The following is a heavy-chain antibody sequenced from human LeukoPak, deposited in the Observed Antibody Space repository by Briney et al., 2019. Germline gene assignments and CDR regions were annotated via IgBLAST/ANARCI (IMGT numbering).Heavy chain of an antibody. CDR3: ARVAYYDRSGYYGFWAFDM. CDR1: GFTLSDYY. J-gene: IGHJ3*02. D-gene: IGHD3-22*01. CDR2: ISGSGSSR. Sequence: PGGSLTLSCEASGFTLSDYYINWIRQAPGRGLEWISYISGSGSSRHYADSVKGRFTISRDNAKNSLYVQMNSLRAEDTAVYYCARVAYYDRSGYYGFWAFDMWGQGTMVTVSS. V-gene: IGHV3-11*01.